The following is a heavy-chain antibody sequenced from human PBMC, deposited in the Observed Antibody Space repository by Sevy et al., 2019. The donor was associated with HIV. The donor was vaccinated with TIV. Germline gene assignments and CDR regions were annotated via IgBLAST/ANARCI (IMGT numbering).Heavy chain of an antibody. J-gene: IGHJ4*02. CDR1: GYNFNNYY. V-gene: IGHV1-46*02. CDR2: INPSSSST. Sequence: ASVKVSCKASGYNFNNYYLHWVRQAPGQRLEWMGVINPSSSSTYYSQKFQGTVSMTRDTSTSTVYMVLSSLRSEDTAVYYCARGDGTGRYFDYWGQGSLVTVSS. D-gene: IGHD6-13*01. CDR3: ARGDGTGRYFDY.